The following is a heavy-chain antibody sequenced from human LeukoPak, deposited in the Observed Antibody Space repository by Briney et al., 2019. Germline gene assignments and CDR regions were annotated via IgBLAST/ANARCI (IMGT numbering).Heavy chain of an antibody. Sequence: SETLSLTCTVSGGSISSSSYYWGWIRQPPGKGLEWIGSMYYSGSTYYNLSLKSRVTISVDTSKNQFSLELTSVTAADTAVYYCARHSGSYLKSALHIWGQGTMVTVSS. CDR1: GGSISSSSYY. D-gene: IGHD1-26*01. CDR3: ARHSGSYLKSALHI. V-gene: IGHV4-39*01. J-gene: IGHJ3*02. CDR2: MYYSGST.